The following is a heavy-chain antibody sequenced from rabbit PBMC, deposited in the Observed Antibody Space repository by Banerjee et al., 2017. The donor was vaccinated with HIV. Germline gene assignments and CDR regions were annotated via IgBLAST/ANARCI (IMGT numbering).Heavy chain of an antibody. CDR3: AREMVGVYYST. D-gene: IGHD1-1*01. J-gene: IGHJ6*01. V-gene: IGHV1S45*01. CDR1: GFSFSSTYY. Sequence: QEQLVESGGGLVQPEGSLTLTCTASGFSFSSTYYMCWVRQAPGKGLEWIACIDAGRNGRTDYASWAKGRFTISKTSSTTVTLQMTSLTAADTATYFCAREMVGVYYSTWGPGTLVTVS. CDR2: IDAGRNGRT.